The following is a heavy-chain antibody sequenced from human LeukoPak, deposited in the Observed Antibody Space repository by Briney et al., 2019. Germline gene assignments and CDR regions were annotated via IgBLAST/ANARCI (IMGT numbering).Heavy chain of an antibody. D-gene: IGHD4-23*01. CDR2: ISYDGSNK. V-gene: IGHV3-30*03. J-gene: IGHJ4*02. Sequence: GGSLRLSCAASGFTFSSYGMHWVRQAPGKGLEWVAVISYDGSNKYYADSVKGRFTISRDNSKNTLYLQMNSLRAEDTAVYYCARDNYGGNHLDYWGQGTLVTVSS. CDR1: GFTFSSYG. CDR3: ARDNYGGNHLDY.